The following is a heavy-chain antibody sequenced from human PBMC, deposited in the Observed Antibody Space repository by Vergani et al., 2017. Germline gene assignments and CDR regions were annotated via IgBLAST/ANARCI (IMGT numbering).Heavy chain of an antibody. Sequence: QVQLVQSGAEVKKPGASVKVSCKASGYTFTSYAMHWVRQAPGQSLEWMGWINTGNGNTKYSQKFQGRVTITRDTSASTAYMELSSLRSEDTAVYYCARGVTVYGSGSYYSFGYWGQGTLVTVSS. J-gene: IGHJ4*02. CDR3: ARGVTVYGSGSYYSFGY. D-gene: IGHD3-10*01. V-gene: IGHV1-3*04. CDR1: GYTFTSYA. CDR2: INTGNGNT.